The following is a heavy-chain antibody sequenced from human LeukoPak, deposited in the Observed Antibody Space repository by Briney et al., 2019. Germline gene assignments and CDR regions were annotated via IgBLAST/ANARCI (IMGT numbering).Heavy chain of an antibody. Sequence: PGGSLRLSCAASGFTFSSYSMNWVRQAPGKGLEWVSSISGSSSYIYYADSVKGRFTISRDNAKNSLYLQMNSLRAEDTAVYYCARDFWPDVVPAALADYWGQGTLVTVSS. CDR2: ISGSSSYI. D-gene: IGHD2-2*01. J-gene: IGHJ4*02. CDR1: GFTFSSYS. CDR3: ARDFWPDVVPAALADY. V-gene: IGHV3-21*01.